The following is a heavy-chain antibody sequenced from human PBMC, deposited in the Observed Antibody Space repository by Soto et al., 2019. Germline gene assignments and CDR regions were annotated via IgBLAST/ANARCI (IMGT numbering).Heavy chain of an antibody. CDR2: IYYSGST. CDR1: GGSISSYY. CDR3: ARGGYCSSTRCLYYYYYYGMDV. Sequence: SETLSLTCTVSGGSISSYYWSWIRQPPGKGLEWIGYIYYSGSTNYNPSLKSRVTISVDTSKNQFSLKLSSVTAADTVVYYCARGGYCSSTRCLYYYYYYGMDVWGQGTTVTVSS. J-gene: IGHJ6*02. V-gene: IGHV4-59*01. D-gene: IGHD2-2*01.